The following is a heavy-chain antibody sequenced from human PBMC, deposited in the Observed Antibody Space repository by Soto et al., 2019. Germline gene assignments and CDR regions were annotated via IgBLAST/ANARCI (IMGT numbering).Heavy chain of an antibody. J-gene: IGHJ6*03. CDR2: INHSGST. CDR3: ARSTNRISSGMYV. V-gene: IGHV4-34*01. CDR1: GRSVSGCY. Sequence: PSVTLCLTCAVYGRSVSGCYSRWLRQPSGKGLERIGEINHSGSTNYNPSLKSRVTISVDTSKNQFSLKLSSVTAADLAVYYCARSTNRISSGMYVWGKGTTATVSS.